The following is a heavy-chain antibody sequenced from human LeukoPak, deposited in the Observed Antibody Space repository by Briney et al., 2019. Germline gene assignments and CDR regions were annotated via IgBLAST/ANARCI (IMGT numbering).Heavy chain of an antibody. V-gene: IGHV3-21*01. CDR1: GFTLIGFG. J-gene: IGHJ4*02. Sequence: PGGPLSPSCAPSGFTLIGFGMNWVPQAPGKGSGGVSSFRGEVNNIYYAASVTARFTISRDNAKSSVFLQMTSLRAEDTAVYYCSRDYSSSISCYNYWGQGTQVTVS. D-gene: IGHD2-2*02. CDR3: SRDYSSSISCYNY. CDR2: FRGEVNNI.